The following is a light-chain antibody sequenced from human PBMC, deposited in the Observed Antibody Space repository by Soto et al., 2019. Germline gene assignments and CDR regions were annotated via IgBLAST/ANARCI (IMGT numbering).Light chain of an antibody. Sequence: SYELTQPPSVSVSTGQTARLTCSGDGLPKDYVYWYQQKSGQAPVLVIYEDNKRPSGIPERFSGSSSGTMATLTISGAQVEDEADYYCYLADSSDNHSVFGTGTKLTAL. CDR2: EDN. CDR3: YLADSSDNHSV. J-gene: IGLJ1*01. V-gene: IGLV3-10*01. CDR1: GLPKDY.